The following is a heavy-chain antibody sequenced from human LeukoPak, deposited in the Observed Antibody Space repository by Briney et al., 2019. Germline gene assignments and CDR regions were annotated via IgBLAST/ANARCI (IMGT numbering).Heavy chain of an antibody. J-gene: IGHJ4*02. CDR2: FSASDGSR. Sequence: GGTLRLSCEASGFSFSSYGMSWVRQAPGEGLEWVSGFSASDGSRYYADSVKGRFTISRDNSKNTLYLQMNSLGAEDTAVYYCARDGTVTFVYWGQGTLVTVSS. CDR1: GFSFSSYG. D-gene: IGHD4-17*01. V-gene: IGHV3-23*01. CDR3: ARDGTVTFVY.